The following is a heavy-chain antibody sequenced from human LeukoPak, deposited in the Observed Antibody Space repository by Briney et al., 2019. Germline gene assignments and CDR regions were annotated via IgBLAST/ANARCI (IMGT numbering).Heavy chain of an antibody. Sequence: PGGSLRLSCTASGFTFGDYAMSWVRQAPGKGLEWVGFIRSKAYGGTTEYAASVKGRFTISRDDSKSIAYLQMNSLKTEDTAVYYCTRMNYYYGMDVRGQGTTVTVSS. J-gene: IGHJ6*02. CDR2: IRSKAYGGTT. CDR3: TRMNYYYGMDV. V-gene: IGHV3-49*04. CDR1: GFTFGDYA.